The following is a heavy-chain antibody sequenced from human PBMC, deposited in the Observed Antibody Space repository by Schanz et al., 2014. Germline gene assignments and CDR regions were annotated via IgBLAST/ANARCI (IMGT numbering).Heavy chain of an antibody. CDR2: MFPGGNT. Sequence: VELVESGGGVVQPGGSLRLSCAASGFRVITNYMTWVRQAPGKGLEWVSIMFPGGNTYYADSVKGRFTISRDNSKNTLSLQMNSLRAEDTAVYYCARVSTQITRTTYFDYWGQGTLVTVSS. CDR3: ARVSTQITRTTYFDY. CDR1: GFRVITNY. J-gene: IGHJ4*02. V-gene: IGHV3-66*01. D-gene: IGHD1-20*01.